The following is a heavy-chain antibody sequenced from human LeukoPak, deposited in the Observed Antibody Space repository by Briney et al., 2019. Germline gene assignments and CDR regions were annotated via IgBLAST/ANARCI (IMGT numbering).Heavy chain of an antibody. D-gene: IGHD1-26*01. CDR1: GFTFSNYE. Sequence: GGSLRLSCAASGFTFSNYEMNWVRQAPGKGLEWVSYISSSGNTIYHADSVKGRFTISRDNAKNSLYLQMNSLRAEDTAVYYCAKRNVGAYDYWGQGTLVTVSS. CDR3: AKRNVGAYDY. J-gene: IGHJ4*02. CDR2: ISSSGNTI. V-gene: IGHV3-48*03.